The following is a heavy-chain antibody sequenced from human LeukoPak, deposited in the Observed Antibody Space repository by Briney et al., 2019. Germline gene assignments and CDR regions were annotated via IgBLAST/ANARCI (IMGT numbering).Heavy chain of an antibody. D-gene: IGHD3-10*01. V-gene: IGHV1-3*01. CDR2: INAGKGNT. J-gene: IGHJ6*04. Sequence: GASVKVSCKASGYTFTSYGIHWVRQAPGQRLEWMGWINAGKGNTKYSQKFQGRVTITRDTSASTAYMELSSLRSEDTAVYYCACAPGDYYYYGMDVWGKGTTVTVSS. CDR1: GYTFTSYG. CDR3: ACAPGDYYYYGMDV.